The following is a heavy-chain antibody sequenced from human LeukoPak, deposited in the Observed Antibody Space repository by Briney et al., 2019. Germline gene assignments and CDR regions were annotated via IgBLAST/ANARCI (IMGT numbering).Heavy chain of an antibody. D-gene: IGHD5-24*01. Sequence: EASVKVSCKASGYTFSDYYMHWVRQAPGQGLEWMGWINPNSGGTNYAQKFQGRVTMTRDTSISTAYMELSRLRSDDTAVYCCARGAVKGYNSAFDYWGQGTLVTVSS. CDR2: INPNSGGT. J-gene: IGHJ4*02. CDR1: GYTFSDYY. V-gene: IGHV1-2*02. CDR3: ARGAVKGYNSAFDY.